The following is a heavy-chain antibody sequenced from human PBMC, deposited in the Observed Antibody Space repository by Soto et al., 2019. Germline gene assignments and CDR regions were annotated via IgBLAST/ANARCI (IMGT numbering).Heavy chain of an antibody. CDR2: IYNSGST. CDR1: GGSIDSGGGY. D-gene: IGHD3-10*01. Sequence: SETLCLTCSVAGGSIDSGGGYWSWIRQHPGKGLEWIGYIYNSGSTYYNPSLKSRVTISVDTSKNQFSLKLSSVTAADTAVYCCARGITMVRGVIHTPYFDYWGQGTLVTVSS. V-gene: IGHV4-31*03. J-gene: IGHJ4*02. CDR3: ARGITMVRGVIHTPYFDY.